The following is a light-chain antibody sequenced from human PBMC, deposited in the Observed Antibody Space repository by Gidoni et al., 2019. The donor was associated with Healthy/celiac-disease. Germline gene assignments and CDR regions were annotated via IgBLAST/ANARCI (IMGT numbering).Light chain of an antibody. J-gene: IGKJ1*01. CDR3: QQYNSWGT. Sequence: DIQMTQSPSTLSASVGDRVTITCRASQSIMSWLAWYQQKSGKAPKLLIYKAYSLESGVPSRVSGSGSGTEFTLTISGLQADDVATYYCQQYNSWGTFGQGTKVEIK. V-gene: IGKV1-5*03. CDR2: KAY. CDR1: QSIMSW.